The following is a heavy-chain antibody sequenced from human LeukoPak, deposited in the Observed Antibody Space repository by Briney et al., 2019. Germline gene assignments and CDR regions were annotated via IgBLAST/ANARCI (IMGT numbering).Heavy chain of an antibody. CDR1: GFTFSSYA. CDR2: ISGSGGST. D-gene: IGHD3-9*01. V-gene: IGHV3-23*01. J-gene: IGHJ4*02. Sequence: GGSLRLSCAASGFTFSSYAMSWVRQAPGKGLEGVSAISGSGGSTYYADSVKGRFTISRDNSKNTLYLQMNSLRAEDTAVYYCAKDLRRYFDWISHFDYWGQGTLVTVSS. CDR3: AKDLRRYFDWISHFDY.